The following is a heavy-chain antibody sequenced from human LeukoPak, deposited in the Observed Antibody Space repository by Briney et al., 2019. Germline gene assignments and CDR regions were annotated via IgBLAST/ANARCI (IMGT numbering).Heavy chain of an antibody. D-gene: IGHD2-2*02. CDR1: GGSISSGDYY. CDR2: IYYSGST. CDR3: AREICSTSCYIGGPDAFDI. J-gene: IGHJ3*02. V-gene: IGHV4-30-4*08. Sequence: SETLSLTCTVSGGSISSGDYYWSWIRQPPGKGLEWIGYIYYSGSTYYNPSLKSRVTISVDTSKNQFSLKLSSVTAADTAVYYGAREICSTSCYIGGPDAFDIWGQGTMVTVSS.